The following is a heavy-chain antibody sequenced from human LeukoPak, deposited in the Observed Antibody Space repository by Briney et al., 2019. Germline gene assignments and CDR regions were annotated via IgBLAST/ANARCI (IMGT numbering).Heavy chain of an antibody. CDR1: GFTFSNYW. Sequence: GESLKISCAASGFTFSNYWMHWVRQAPGKGLVWVSRIKTDGTYASYAESVKGRFTVSRDNAKNTLYLQMNSPRAEDTAVYYCVRWQDIWGQGTMVTVSS. CDR2: IKTDGTYA. CDR3: VRWQDI. V-gene: IGHV3-74*01. J-gene: IGHJ3*02.